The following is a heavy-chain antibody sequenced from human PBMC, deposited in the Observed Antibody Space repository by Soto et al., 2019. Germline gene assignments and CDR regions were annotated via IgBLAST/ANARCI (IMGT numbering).Heavy chain of an antibody. J-gene: IGHJ6*02. V-gene: IGHV1-69*06. Sequence: SVKVSCNASGGTFSSYAISWVRPAPGQGLEWMGGIIPIFGTANYAQKFQGRVTITADKSMSTAYMELSSLRSEDTAVYYCARDSPSYYDILTGPGAYYGMDIWGQGTTVTVSS. CDR2: IIPIFGTA. D-gene: IGHD3-9*01. CDR1: GGTFSSYA. CDR3: ARDSPSYYDILTGPGAYYGMDI.